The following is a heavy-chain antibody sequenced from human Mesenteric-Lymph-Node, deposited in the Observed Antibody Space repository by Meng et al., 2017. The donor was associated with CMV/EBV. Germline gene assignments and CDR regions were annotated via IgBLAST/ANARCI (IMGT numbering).Heavy chain of an antibody. V-gene: IGHV4-59*12. D-gene: IGHD6-6*01. CDR1: GDSISSYY. CDR2: IYYSGST. CDR3: ARGDRVAARRRAFDY. Sequence: SETLSLTCTVSGDSISSYYWSWIRQPPGKGLEWIGYIYYSGSTNYNPSLKSRVTISVDTSKNQFSLKLSSVTAADTGVYFCARGDRVAARRRAFDYWGLGTQVTVSS. J-gene: IGHJ4*02.